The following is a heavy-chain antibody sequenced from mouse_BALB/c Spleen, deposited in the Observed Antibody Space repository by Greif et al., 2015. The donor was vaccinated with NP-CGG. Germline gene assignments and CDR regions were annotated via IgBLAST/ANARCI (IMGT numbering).Heavy chain of an antibody. V-gene: IGHV3-6*02. CDR1: GYSITSGYY. D-gene: IGHD2-10*01. Sequence: EVKLMESGPGLVRPSQSLSLTCSVTGYSITSGYYWNWIRQFPGNKLEWMGYIGYDGSNNYNPSLKNRISITRDTSKNQFFLKLNSVTTEDTATYYCATYYGNYLAWFAYWGQGTLVTVSA. CDR2: IGYDGSN. CDR3: ATYYGNYLAWFAY. J-gene: IGHJ3*01.